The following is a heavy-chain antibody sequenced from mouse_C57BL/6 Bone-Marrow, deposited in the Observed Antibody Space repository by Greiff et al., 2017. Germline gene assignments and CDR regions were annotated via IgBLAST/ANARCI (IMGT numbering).Heavy chain of an antibody. J-gene: IGHJ3*01. D-gene: IGHD3-2*02. CDR3: ARRSSGFLFAY. Sequence: QVQLQQSGAELARPGASVKLSCKASGYTFTRYGISWVKQRTGQGLEWIGEIYPRSGNTYYNEKFKGKATLTADKSSSTAYMELRSLTSEDSAVYFCARRSSGFLFAYWGQGTLVTVAA. V-gene: IGHV1-81*01. CDR2: IYPRSGNT. CDR1: GYTFTRYG.